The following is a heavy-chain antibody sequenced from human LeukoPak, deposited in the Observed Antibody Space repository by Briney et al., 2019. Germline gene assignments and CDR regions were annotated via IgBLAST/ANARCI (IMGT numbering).Heavy chain of an antibody. CDR1: GGTFSSYA. CDR3: ARFGGAAASTAYYFDY. CDR2: IIPILGIA. J-gene: IGHJ4*02. D-gene: IGHD6-13*01. Sequence: SVKVSCKASGGTFSSYAISWVRQAPGQGLEWMGRIIPILGIANYAQKFQGRVTITADKSTSTAYMELSSLRSEDTAVYYCARFGGAAASTAYYFDYWGQGTLVTVSS. V-gene: IGHV1-69*04.